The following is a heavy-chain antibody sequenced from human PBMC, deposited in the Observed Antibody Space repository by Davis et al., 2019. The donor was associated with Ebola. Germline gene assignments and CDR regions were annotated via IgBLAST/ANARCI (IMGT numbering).Heavy chain of an antibody. D-gene: IGHD2-21*01. V-gene: IGHV3-48*03. J-gene: IGHJ4*02. Sequence: GESLKISCAASEFTFSSYEMNWVRQAPGKGLEWVSYIDSSATTTYYADSVKGRFTISRDNAKNSLFLQMNSLTAEDTALYYCAREVPFCGADCLDYWGQGTLVTVSS. CDR2: IDSSATTT. CDR1: EFTFSSYE. CDR3: AREVPFCGADCLDY.